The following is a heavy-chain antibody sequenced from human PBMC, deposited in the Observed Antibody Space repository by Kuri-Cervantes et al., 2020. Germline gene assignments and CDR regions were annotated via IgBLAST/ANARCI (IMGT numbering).Heavy chain of an antibody. V-gene: IGHV3-30*18. CDR3: AKGDYGDYVLRDAFDI. Sequence: GGSLRLSCAASGFTFSSYGMHWVRQAPGKGLEWVAVISYDGSNKYYADSVKGRFTISRDNSKNTLYLQMNSLRAEDTAVYYCAKGDYGDYVLRDAFDIWGQGTMVTVSS. CDR2: ISYDGSNK. D-gene: IGHD4-17*01. CDR1: GFTFSSYG. J-gene: IGHJ3*02.